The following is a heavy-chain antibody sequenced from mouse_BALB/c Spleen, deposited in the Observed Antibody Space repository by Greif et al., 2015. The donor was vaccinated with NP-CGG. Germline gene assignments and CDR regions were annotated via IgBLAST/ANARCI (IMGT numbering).Heavy chain of an antibody. Sequence: EVQLQQSGAELVKPGASVKLSCTASGFNIKDTYMHWVKQRPEQGLEWIGRIDPANGNTKYDPKFQGKATITADASSNTAYLQLSSLTSEDTAVYYCARYGNYVYFDVWGAGTTVTVSS. CDR1: GFNIKDTY. V-gene: IGHV14-3*02. CDR3: ARYGNYVYFDV. J-gene: IGHJ1*01. D-gene: IGHD2-1*01. CDR2: IDPANGNT.